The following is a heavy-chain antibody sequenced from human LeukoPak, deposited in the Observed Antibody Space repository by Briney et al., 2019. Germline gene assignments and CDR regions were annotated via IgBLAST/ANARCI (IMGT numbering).Heavy chain of an antibody. V-gene: IGHV3-20*04. CDR3: ARTLGAAAGTQYFDY. CDR2: INWNGGST. Sequence: GGSLRLSCAASGFTFDDYGMSWDRQAPGKGLEWVSGINWNGGSTGYADSVRGRFTISRDNAKNSLYLQMNSLRAEDTALYYCARTLGAAAGTQYFDYWGQGTLVTVSS. CDR1: GFTFDDYG. J-gene: IGHJ4*02. D-gene: IGHD6-13*01.